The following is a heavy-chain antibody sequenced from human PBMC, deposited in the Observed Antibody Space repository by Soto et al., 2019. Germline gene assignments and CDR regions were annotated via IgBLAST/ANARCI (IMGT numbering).Heavy chain of an antibody. D-gene: IGHD3-3*01. J-gene: IGHJ6*02. CDR1: GYTFTSYQ. CDR3: ARDGPPTTPGVGPSYTMDV. V-gene: IGHV1-46*01. Sequence: QMQLVQSGAEVKKPGASVKVSCKASGYTFTSYQMHWVRQAPGQGLEWMGLLNPSGGRITYAPRFKGRVIMTRDTSTHTVYMELRSLRSDDTAVYYCARDGPPTTPGVGPSYTMDVWGQGTTVTVS. CDR2: LNPSGGRI.